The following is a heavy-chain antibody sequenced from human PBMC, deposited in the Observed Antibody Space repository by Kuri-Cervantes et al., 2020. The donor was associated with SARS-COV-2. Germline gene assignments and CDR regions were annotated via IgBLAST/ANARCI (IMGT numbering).Heavy chain of an antibody. CDR2: IIPIFGTA. D-gene: IGHD3-9*01. J-gene: IGHJ4*02. CDR1: GGTFSSYA. Sequence: SVKVSCKASGGTFSSYAISWVRQAPGQGLEWMGGIIPIFGTANYAQRFQGRVTITADKSTSTAYMELSSLRSEDTAVYYCARHPGVLRYFDWLNFDYWGQGTLVTVSS. CDR3: ARHPGVLRYFDWLNFDY. V-gene: IGHV1-69*06.